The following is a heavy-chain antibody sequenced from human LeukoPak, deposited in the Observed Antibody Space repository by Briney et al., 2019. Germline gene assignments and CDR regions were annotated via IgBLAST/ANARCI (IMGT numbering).Heavy chain of an antibody. Sequence: GGSLRLSCAASGFTFSSHAMSWVRQAPGKGLEWVSAISGSGGSTYYADSVKGRFTISRDNSKNTLYLQMTSLRAEDTAVYYCAKGTAGSGWGNWGQGTLVTVSS. CDR2: ISGSGGST. J-gene: IGHJ4*02. CDR3: AKGTAGSGWGN. V-gene: IGHV3-23*01. CDR1: GFTFSSHA. D-gene: IGHD6-19*01.